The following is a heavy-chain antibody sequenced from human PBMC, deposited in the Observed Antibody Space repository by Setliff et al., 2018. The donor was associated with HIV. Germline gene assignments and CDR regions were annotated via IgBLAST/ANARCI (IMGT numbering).Heavy chain of an antibody. CDR3: ASDFMGSDAFDI. D-gene: IGHD3-10*01. V-gene: IGHV3-48*01. Sequence: GGSLRLSCAASGFTFSSSNMNWVRQAPGKGLEWLSFISSRSTTIYYADSVKGRFTISRDNAENSLYMQMNSLRVDDTAVYYCASDFMGSDAFDIWGQGTMVTVSS. CDR2: ISSRSTTI. J-gene: IGHJ3*02. CDR1: GFTFSSSN.